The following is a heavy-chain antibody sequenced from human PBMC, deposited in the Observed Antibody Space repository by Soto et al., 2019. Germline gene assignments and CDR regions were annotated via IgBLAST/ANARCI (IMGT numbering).Heavy chain of an antibody. CDR1: GGTFSSYA. CDR2: IIPIFGTA. D-gene: IGHD3-22*01. J-gene: IGHJ1*01. V-gene: IGHV1-69*01. CDR3: ARDHYDSSGNLGIDYFQH. Sequence: QVQLVQSGAEVKKPGSSVKVSCKASGGTFSSYAISWVRQAPGQGLEWMGGIIPIFGTANYAQKFQGRVTITADESTSTAYMELSSLRSEDTAVYYCARDHYDSSGNLGIDYFQHWGQGTLVTVSS.